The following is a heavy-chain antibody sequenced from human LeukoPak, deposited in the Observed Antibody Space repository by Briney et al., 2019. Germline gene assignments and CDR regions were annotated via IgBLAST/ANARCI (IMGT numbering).Heavy chain of an antibody. V-gene: IGHV3-30*19. CDR3: ARDRRYCSGGSCYFDYFFDY. CDR1: GFTFSTYG. J-gene: IGHJ4*02. CDR2: ISYDGSIN. Sequence: GRSLRLSCAASGFTFSTYGMHWVRQAPGKGLEWVAVISYDGSINFYAASVKGRFTISRDNSKNTLYLQMNSLRVEDTALYFCARDRRYCSGGSCYFDYFFDYWGQGTLVTVSS. D-gene: IGHD2-15*01.